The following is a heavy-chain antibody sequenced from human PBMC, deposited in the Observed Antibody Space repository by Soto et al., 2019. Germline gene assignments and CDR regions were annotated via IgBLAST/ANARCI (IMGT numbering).Heavy chain of an antibody. CDR2: ISYDGSNK. J-gene: IGHJ4*02. D-gene: IGHD3-10*01. CDR3: AREGRTRGGRFDY. V-gene: IGHV3-30-3*01. CDR1: GFTFSTYT. Sequence: QVQLVESGGGVVQPGRSLRLSCAASGFTFSTYTMQWVRQAPGKGLEWVAVISYDGSNKYYADSVKGRFTISRDNSKNTQYLQMNNLRVEDTAVYYCAREGRTRGGRFDYWGQGTLVSVPS.